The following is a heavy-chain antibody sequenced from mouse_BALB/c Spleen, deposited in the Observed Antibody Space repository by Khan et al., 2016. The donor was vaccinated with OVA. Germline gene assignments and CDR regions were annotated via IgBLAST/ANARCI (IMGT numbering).Heavy chain of an antibody. CDR3: ARGYDFFAS. D-gene: IGHD2-14*01. V-gene: IGHV1-26*01. J-gene: IGHJ3*01. CDR1: GYSFTLYY. CDR2: INPTTDNI. Sequence: EVQLKQSGPDLVKPGASVKISCKASGYSFTLYYMSWVKQSHGKSLEWIGRINPTTDNINYNQEFKGRAILTVDKSSNTAYMELRSLTSEDSAVYFCARGYDFFASWGQGTLVTVSA.